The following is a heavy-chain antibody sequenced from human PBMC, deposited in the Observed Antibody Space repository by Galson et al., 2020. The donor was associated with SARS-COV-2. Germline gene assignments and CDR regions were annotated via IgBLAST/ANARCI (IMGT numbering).Heavy chain of an antibody. CDR3: AKGIFYYASGAYDY. Sequence: GESLKISCVASGFTYSSYAMSWVRQAPGKGLEWVSGISGSAGSTYYADSVQGRFTISRDNSKKTVYLHMNSLRAEDTAVYYCAKGIFYYASGAYDYWGQGTLVTVSS. CDR2: ISGSAGST. CDR1: GFTYSSYA. D-gene: IGHD3-10*01. J-gene: IGHJ4*02. V-gene: IGHV3-23*01.